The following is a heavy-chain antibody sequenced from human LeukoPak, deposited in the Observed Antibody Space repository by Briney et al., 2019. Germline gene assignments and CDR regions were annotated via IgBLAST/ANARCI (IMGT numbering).Heavy chain of an antibody. CDR3: AKDRATGGQGRSWYYYYYYMDV. Sequence: GGSLRLTCAASGFTFSSYGMHWVRQAPGKGLEWLSVSWYDGSNKYYADSVKGRFTISRDNSKNTLYLQMNSLRAEDTAVYYCAKDRATGGQGRSWYYYYYYMDVWGKGTTVTVSS. CDR1: GFTFSSYG. V-gene: IGHV3-33*06. D-gene: IGHD6-13*01. CDR2: SWYDGSNK. J-gene: IGHJ6*03.